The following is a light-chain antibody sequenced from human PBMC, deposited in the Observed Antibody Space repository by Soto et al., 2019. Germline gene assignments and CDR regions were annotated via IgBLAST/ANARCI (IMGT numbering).Light chain of an antibody. CDR3: QQSYRTPDT. Sequence: DIQMTQSPSSLSASVGDRVTITCRASQGISTYLIWYQQRQGKAPKLLIYASSNLVSGVPSRFTGSGSGTAFTLTISSLQPEDFATYYCQQSYRTPDTFGQGTKLENK. CDR2: ASS. CDR1: QGISTY. J-gene: IGKJ2*01. V-gene: IGKV1-39*01.